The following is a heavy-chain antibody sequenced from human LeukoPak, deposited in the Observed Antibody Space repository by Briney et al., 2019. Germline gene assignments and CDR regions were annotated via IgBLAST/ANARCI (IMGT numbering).Heavy chain of an antibody. V-gene: IGHV3-23*01. J-gene: IGHJ2*01. Sequence: GGSLRLSCAASGFTFSNYAMSWVRQAPGKGLEWVSVIVGSGASTYYADSVKGRFTISRDNSKNTLHLQMNSLRAEDTAIYHCAKVRVVGDYNWFFDLWGRGTLVTVSS. CDR2: IVGSGAST. CDR1: GFTFSNYA. CDR3: AKVRVVGDYNWFFDL. D-gene: IGHD4-17*01.